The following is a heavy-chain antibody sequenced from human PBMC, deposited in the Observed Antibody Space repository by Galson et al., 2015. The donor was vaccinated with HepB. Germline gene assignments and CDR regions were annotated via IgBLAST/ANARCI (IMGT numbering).Heavy chain of an antibody. CDR2: IYWDDDK. CDR1: GFSLSTSGVG. J-gene: IGHJ4*02. V-gene: IGHV2-5*02. CDR3: AHRRAYSGYDYYDY. Sequence: PALVKPTQTLTLTCTFSGFSLSTSGVGVGWIRQPPGKALEWLALIYWDDDKRYSPSLKSRLTITKDTSKNQVVLTMTNMDPVDTATYYCAHRRAYSGYDYYDYWGQGTLVTVSS. D-gene: IGHD5-12*01.